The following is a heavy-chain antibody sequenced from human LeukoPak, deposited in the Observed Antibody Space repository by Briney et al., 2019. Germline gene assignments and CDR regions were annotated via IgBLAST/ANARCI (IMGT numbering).Heavy chain of an antibody. CDR3: ARGQVTTVTGLAAFDI. CDR2: IKQDESEK. D-gene: IGHD4-17*01. Sequence: GGSLRLSCAASGFTFSSYWMNWVRQAPGKGLEWVANIKQDESEKYYVDSVKGRFTISRDNAKNPLYLQMNSLRAEDTAVYYCARGQVTTVTGLAAFDIWGQGTMVTVSS. V-gene: IGHV3-7*04. CDR1: GFTFSSYW. J-gene: IGHJ3*02.